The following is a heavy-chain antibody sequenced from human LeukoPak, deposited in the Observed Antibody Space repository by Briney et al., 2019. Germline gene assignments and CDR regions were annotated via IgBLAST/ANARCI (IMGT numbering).Heavy chain of an antibody. D-gene: IGHD6-19*01. CDR3: ARGKGSGWSSTRFDP. Sequence: SETLSLTCTVYGGSLTSYYWTWIRQSPGKGLEWIGEINHSGSTNYNPSPKSRVTISVDTSKNQISLNLTSVTAADTAIFYCARGKGSGWSSTRFDPWGQGTLVTVSS. J-gene: IGHJ5*02. CDR2: INHSGST. V-gene: IGHV4-34*01. CDR1: GGSLTSYY.